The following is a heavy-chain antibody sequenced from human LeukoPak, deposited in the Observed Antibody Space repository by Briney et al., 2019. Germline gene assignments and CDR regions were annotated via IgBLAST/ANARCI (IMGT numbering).Heavy chain of an antibody. CDR2: IYTSGNT. Sequence: SGTLSLTCTVSGGSISSYYWSWIRQPAGKGLEWIGRIYTSGNTNYNPSLKSRVTMSLDTSKNQFSLKLHSVTAADTAVYYCARSAVAGTVGYYYYYMDVWDKGTTVTVSS. CDR3: ARSAVAGTVGYYYYYMDV. CDR1: GGSISSYY. J-gene: IGHJ6*03. D-gene: IGHD6-13*01. V-gene: IGHV4-4*07.